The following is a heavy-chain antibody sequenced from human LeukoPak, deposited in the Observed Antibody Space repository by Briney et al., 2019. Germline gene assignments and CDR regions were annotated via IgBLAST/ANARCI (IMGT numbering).Heavy chain of an antibody. CDR3: AATGGYSYGWEHYFDY. J-gene: IGHJ4*02. D-gene: IGHD5-18*01. CDR1: GGTFSSYA. Sequence: SVKVSCKASGGTFSSYAISWVRQAPGQGLEWMGGIIPIFGTANYAQKFQGRVTITTDESTSIAYMELSSLRSEDTAVYYCAATGGYSYGWEHYFDYWGQGTLVTVSS. V-gene: IGHV1-69*05. CDR2: IIPIFGTA.